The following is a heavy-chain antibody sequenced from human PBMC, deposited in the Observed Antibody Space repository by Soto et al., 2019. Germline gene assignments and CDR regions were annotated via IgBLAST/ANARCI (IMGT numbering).Heavy chain of an antibody. D-gene: IGHD1-7*01. CDR3: ASWELPRDNTLDI. CDR1: GFTFSSHW. CDR2: ISPDGRST. Sequence: EVQLVESGGGLVQPGGSLRLSCAASGFTFSSHWMHWVRQAPGKGLVWVSRISPDGRSTVYADSVRGRFTISRDNAKNTLYLQMNSLRAEDTAEYYCASWELPRDNTLDIWGQGTMVTVSS. V-gene: IGHV3-74*01. J-gene: IGHJ3*02.